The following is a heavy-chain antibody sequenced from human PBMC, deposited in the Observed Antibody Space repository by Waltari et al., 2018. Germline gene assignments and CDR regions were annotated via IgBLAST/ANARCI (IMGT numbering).Heavy chain of an antibody. CDR1: GGSISSYY. D-gene: IGHD5-12*01. Sequence: QVQLQESGPGLVKPSETLSLTCTVSGGSISSYYWSWIRQPPGKGLEWIGYIYYSESTNYNPSLKSRVTISVDTSKNQFSLKLSSVTAADTAVYYCARARDGYNLYFDYWGQGTLVTVSS. CDR3: ARARDGYNLYFDY. J-gene: IGHJ4*02. V-gene: IGHV4-59*01. CDR2: IYYSEST.